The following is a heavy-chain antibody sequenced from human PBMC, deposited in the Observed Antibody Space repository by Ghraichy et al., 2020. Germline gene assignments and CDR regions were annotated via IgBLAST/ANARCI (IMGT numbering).Heavy chain of an antibody. J-gene: IGHJ5*02. Sequence: SETLSLTCTVSGGSISSYYWSWIRQPPGKGLEWIGYIYYSGSTNYNPSLKSRVTISVDTSKNQFSLKLSSVTAADTAVYYCARDLCSSAPYNWFDPWGQGTLVIVSS. CDR3: ARDLCSSAPYNWFDP. CDR2: IYYSGST. V-gene: IGHV4-59*01. D-gene: IGHD6-6*01. CDR1: GGSISSYY.